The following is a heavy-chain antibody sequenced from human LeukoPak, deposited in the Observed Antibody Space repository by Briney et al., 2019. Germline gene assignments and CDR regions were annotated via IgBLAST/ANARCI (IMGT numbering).Heavy chain of an antibody. CDR1: GYTFTGYH. CDR3: ASKAGTTGTTLAYYFDY. J-gene: IGHJ4*02. CDR2: INPNSGGT. V-gene: IGHV1-2*02. D-gene: IGHD1-1*01. Sequence: GASVKLSCKASGYTFTGYHMHCVPHAPGQGLECMGGINPNSGGTNYAQKFQGRVTMTRDTSISTAYMELSRLRSDDTALYYCASKAGTTGTTLAYYFDYWGQGTLVTVSS.